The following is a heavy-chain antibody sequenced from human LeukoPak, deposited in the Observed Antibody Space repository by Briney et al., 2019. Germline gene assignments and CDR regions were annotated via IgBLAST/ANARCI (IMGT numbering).Heavy chain of an antibody. CDR3: AKDGKLGLLDDYFDY. CDR1: GFTFSSYG. V-gene: IGHV3-30*02. Sequence: GGSLRLSCAASGFTFSSYGMHWVRQAPGKGLEWVAVIWYDGSNKYYADSVKGRFTVSRDNSKNTLYLQMNSLRAEDTAVYYCAKDGKLGLLDDYFDYWGQGTLVTVSS. D-gene: IGHD2-15*01. CDR2: IWYDGSNK. J-gene: IGHJ4*02.